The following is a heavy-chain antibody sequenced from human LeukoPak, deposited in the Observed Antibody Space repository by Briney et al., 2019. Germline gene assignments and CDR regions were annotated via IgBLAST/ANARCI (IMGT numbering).Heavy chain of an antibody. CDR1: GFTFSSYA. D-gene: IGHD3-16*02. CDR3: ARGRVWGSYRQIPEVY. CDR2: ISGSGGST. V-gene: IGHV3-23*01. J-gene: IGHJ4*02. Sequence: PGGSLRLSCAASGFTFSSYAMSWVRQAPGKGLEWVSAISGSGGSTYYADSVKGRFTISRDNSKNTLYLQMNSLRAEDTAVYYCARGRVWGSYRQIPEVYWGQGTLVTVSS.